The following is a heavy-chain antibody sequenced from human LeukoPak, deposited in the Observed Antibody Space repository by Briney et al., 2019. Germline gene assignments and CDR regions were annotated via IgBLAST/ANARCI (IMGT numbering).Heavy chain of an antibody. D-gene: IGHD3-22*01. Sequence: KPSETLSLTCSVSGDSISTSSYYWGWIRQPPGKGLEWIGTIYYSGSTYYNPSLTSRVTISVDTSKNQFSLKLSSVTAADTAVYYCARAPINYYDSSGYSLRIFDYWGQGTLVTVSS. V-gene: IGHV4-39*07. CDR1: GDSISTSSYY. CDR3: ARAPINYYDSSGYSLRIFDY. CDR2: IYYSGST. J-gene: IGHJ4*02.